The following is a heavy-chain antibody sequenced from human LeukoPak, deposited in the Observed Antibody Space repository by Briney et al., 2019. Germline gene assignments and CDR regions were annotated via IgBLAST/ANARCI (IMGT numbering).Heavy chain of an antibody. D-gene: IGHD1-14*01. CDR2: IASHARDA. J-gene: IGHJ4*02. Sequence: GGSLRLSCAISAFTFSKYDMNWVRQTPGKGLEWVAVIASHARDAHYSDSVKGRFTISRDNSKNTLYLQMNSLRAEDTAVYYCATRKWGFDYWGQGTLVTVSS. CDR1: AFTFSKYD. V-gene: IGHV3-30*03. CDR3: ATRKWGFDY.